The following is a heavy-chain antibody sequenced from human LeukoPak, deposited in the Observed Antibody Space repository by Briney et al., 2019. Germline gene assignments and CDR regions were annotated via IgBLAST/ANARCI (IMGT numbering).Heavy chain of an antibody. CDR1: GFTSSSYA. V-gene: IGHV3-23*01. D-gene: IGHD5-12*01. CDR2: ISGSGGST. CDR3: AKDPYSGYDYYFDY. Sequence: GGSLRLSCAASGFTSSSYAMSWVRQAPGKGLGWVSAISGSGGSTYYADSVKGRFTISRDNSKNTLYLQMNSLRAEDTAVYYCAKDPYSGYDYYFDYWGQGTLVTVSS. J-gene: IGHJ4*02.